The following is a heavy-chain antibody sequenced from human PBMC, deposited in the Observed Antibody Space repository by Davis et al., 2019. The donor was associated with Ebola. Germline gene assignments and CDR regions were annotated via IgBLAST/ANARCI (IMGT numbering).Heavy chain of an antibody. V-gene: IGHV3-33*06. Sequence: GGSLRLSCKTSGFSFSNYCMRWVRQVPGKGLEWVGVIWYDGTKTLCRNSVKGRFTNSRDNSKNLLYLQMDSLRAEDTAVSYCAKDLAYGSGNYNSYQAQWGQGTLVTVST. CDR2: IWYDGTKT. J-gene: IGHJ4*02. CDR3: AKDLAYGSGNYNSYQAQ. CDR1: GFSFSNYC. D-gene: IGHD3-10*01.